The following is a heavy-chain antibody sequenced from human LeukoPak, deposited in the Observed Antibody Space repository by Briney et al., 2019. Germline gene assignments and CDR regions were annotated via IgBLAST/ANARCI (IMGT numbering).Heavy chain of an antibody. Sequence: GGSLRLSCAASGFTFSSYAMSWVRQAPGKGLEWVSGISGSGDNTYYADSVKGRFTISRDNSKNTLHVQVNSLGTEDTAAYYCAKGSYYDSSGSFYFDYWGQGALVTVSS. J-gene: IGHJ4*02. CDR2: ISGSGDNT. V-gene: IGHV3-23*01. CDR3: AKGSYYDSSGSFYFDY. CDR1: GFTFSSYA. D-gene: IGHD3-22*01.